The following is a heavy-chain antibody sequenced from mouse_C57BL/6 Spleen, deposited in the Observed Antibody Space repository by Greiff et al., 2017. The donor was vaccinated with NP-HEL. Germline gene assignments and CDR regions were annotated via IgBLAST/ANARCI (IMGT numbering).Heavy chain of an antibody. CDR3: ARELTSYYYAMDY. CDR1: GYSFTDYN. CDR2: INPNYGTT. D-gene: IGHD4-1*01. J-gene: IGHJ4*01. Sequence: VHVKQSGPELVKPGASVKISCKASGYSFTDYNMNWVKQSNGKSLEWIGVINPNYGTTSYNQKFKGKATLTVDQSSSTAYMQLNSLTSEDSAVYYCARELTSYYYAMDYWGQGTSVTVSS. V-gene: IGHV1-39*01.